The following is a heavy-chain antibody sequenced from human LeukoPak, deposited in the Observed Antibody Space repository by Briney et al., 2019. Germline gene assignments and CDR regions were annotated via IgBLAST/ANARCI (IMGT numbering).Heavy chain of an antibody. V-gene: IGHV4-34*01. CDR3: ARGGLVHY. CDR2: INHSGST. D-gene: IGHD6-19*01. J-gene: IGHJ4*02. CDR1: GGSFSGYY. Sequence: SETLSLTCAVYGGSFSGYYWSWIRQPLGKGLEWIGEINHSGSTNYNPSLKSRVTISVDTSKNQFSLKLSSVTAADTAVYYCARGGLVHYWGQGTLVTVSS.